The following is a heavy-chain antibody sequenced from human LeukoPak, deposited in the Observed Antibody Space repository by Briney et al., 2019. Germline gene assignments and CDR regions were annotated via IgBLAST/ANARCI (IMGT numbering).Heavy chain of an antibody. CDR2: ISAYNGNP. J-gene: IGHJ5*02. CDR1: GYTFTSYG. V-gene: IGHV1-18*01. CDR3: ARGNSPVLRFLEWLPHQDWFDP. D-gene: IGHD3-3*01. Sequence: GASVKVSCKASGYTFTSYGISWVRQAPGPGLEWMGWISAYNGNPNYAQKLQGRVTMTTDTSTSTAYMELRSLRSDDTAVYYCARGNSPVLRFLEWLPHQDWFDPWGQGTLVTVSS.